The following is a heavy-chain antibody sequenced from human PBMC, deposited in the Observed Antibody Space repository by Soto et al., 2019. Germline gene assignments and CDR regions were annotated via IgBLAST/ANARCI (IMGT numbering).Heavy chain of an antibody. J-gene: IGHJ6*02. D-gene: IGHD6-13*01. V-gene: IGHV1-24*01. CDR3: ATKGRWYVGYYYYGMDV. CDR2: FDPEDGET. CDR1: GYTLTELS. Sequence: QVQLVQSGAEVKKPGASVKVSCKVSGYTLTELSMHWVRQAPGKGLEWMGGFDPEDGETIYAQKFQGKVNMTEDTSTDTAYMELSSLRSEDTAVYYCATKGRWYVGYYYYGMDVWGQGTTVTVSS.